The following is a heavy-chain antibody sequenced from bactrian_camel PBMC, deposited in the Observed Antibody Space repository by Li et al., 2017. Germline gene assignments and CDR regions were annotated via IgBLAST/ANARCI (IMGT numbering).Heavy chain of an antibody. V-gene: IGHV3S53*01. J-gene: IGHJ4*01. Sequence: HVQLVESGGGSVQPGGSLRLSCAASVASFYCMGWYRQTPGKEREAVAAIDDVGSISYSNFAKGRFTISRDNAEATVYLQMNSLKPEDTALYYCVRDYGNYDWTLGTWGQGTQVTVS. CDR1: VASFYC. CDR2: IDDVGSI. D-gene: IGHD4*01. CDR3: VRDYGNYDWTLGT.